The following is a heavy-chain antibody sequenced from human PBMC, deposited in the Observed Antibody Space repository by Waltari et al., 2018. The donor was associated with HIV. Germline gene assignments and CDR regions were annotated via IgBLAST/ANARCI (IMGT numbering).Heavy chain of an antibody. D-gene: IGHD2-2*01. V-gene: IGHV4-39*01. CDR2: IYYSGST. CDR1: GGSISSSSYY. Sequence: QLQLQESGPGLVKPSETLSLTCTVSGGSISSSSYYWGWVRQPPGKGLEWIGSIYYSGSTYYNPSLTSRVTISVDTSKNQFSLKLSSVTAADTAVYYCARPIVVGALGYGMDVWGQGTTVTVSS. J-gene: IGHJ6*02. CDR3: ARPIVVGALGYGMDV.